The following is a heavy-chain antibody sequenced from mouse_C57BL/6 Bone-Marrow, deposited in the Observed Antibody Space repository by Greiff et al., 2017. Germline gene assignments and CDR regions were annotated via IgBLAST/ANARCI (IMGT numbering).Heavy chain of an antibody. CDR2: IWSGGST. Sequence: VKLMESGPGLVQPSQSLSITCTVSGFSLTSYGVHWVRQSPGKGLEWLGVIWSGGSTDYNAAFISRLSISKDNSKSQVFFKMNSLQADDTAIYYCARTDYGSRRAFAYWGQGTLVTVSA. V-gene: IGHV2-2*01. J-gene: IGHJ3*01. D-gene: IGHD1-1*01. CDR3: ARTDYGSRRAFAY. CDR1: GFSLTSYG.